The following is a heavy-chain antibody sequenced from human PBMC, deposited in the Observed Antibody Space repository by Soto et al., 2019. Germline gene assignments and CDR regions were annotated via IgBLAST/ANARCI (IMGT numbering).Heavy chain of an antibody. J-gene: IGHJ6*02. CDR3: ARVRNNNDKRLDV. CDR2: SWYDGKT. D-gene: IGHD2-8*01. Sequence: ESGGGMVHPGTSLRLSCVTSGITLAAHGMHWVRQAPGKGLEWVALSWYDGKTFYGDSVKGRFTISRDTSTVFLDMRSLRPDDTAVYFCARVRNNNDKRLDVWGQGTTVIVS. V-gene: IGHV3-33*01. CDR1: GITLAAHG.